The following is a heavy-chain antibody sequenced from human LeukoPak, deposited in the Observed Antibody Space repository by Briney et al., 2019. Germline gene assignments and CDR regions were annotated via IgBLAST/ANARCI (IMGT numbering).Heavy chain of an antibody. J-gene: IGHJ4*02. D-gene: IGHD4-11*01. CDR1: GGSMSHYY. Sequence: SEPLSLTCAVSGGSMSHYYWSWIRQPPGKGLEWIGYIYFSGSTNYNPSLKSRVTISIDASKSQFSLKLSSVTAADTAVYYCTNTNYENFDYWGQGTLVTVSS. CDR3: TNTNYENFDY. V-gene: IGHV4-59*08. CDR2: IYFSGST.